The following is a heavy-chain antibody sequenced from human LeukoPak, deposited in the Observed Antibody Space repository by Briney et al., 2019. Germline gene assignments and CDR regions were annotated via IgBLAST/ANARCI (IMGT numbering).Heavy chain of an antibody. V-gene: IGHV3-30*14. CDR1: GFTFSSYA. CDR3: ARERSSKYYYYMDV. CDR2: ISYDGSNK. D-gene: IGHD2-2*01. J-gene: IGHJ6*03. Sequence: GGSLRLSCAASGFTFSSYAMHWVRQAPGKGLEWVAVISYDGSNKYYADSVKGRFTVSRDNSKNTLYLQMNSLRAEDTAVYYCARERSSKYYYYMDVWGKGTTVTISS.